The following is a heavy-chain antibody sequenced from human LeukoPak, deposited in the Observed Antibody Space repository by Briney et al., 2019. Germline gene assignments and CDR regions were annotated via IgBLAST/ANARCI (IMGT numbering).Heavy chain of an antibody. CDR2: IRYDGSNK. Sequence: PGGSLRLSCAASGFTFSSYSMNWVRQAPGKGLEWVAFIRYDGSNKHYADSVKGRFTISRDNSKNTLYLQMNSLRAEDTAVYYCATLLPGWFDPWGQGTLVTVSS. CDR3: ATLLPGWFDP. J-gene: IGHJ5*02. CDR1: GFTFSSYS. V-gene: IGHV3-30*02. D-gene: IGHD1-14*01.